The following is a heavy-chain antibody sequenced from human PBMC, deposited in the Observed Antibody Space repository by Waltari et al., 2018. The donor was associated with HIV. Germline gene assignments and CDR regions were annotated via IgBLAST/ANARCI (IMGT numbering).Heavy chain of an antibody. CDR1: GGSISSSSYY. CDR2: IYYSGST. CDR3: ARPRYNWNKRDGAFDI. Sequence: QLQLQESGPGLVKPSETLSLTCTVSGGSISSSSYYWGWIRQPPGKGLEWIGSIYYSGSTYYNPSLKSRVTISVDTSKNQFSLKLSSVTAADTAVYYCARPRYNWNKRDGAFDIWGQGTMVTVSS. D-gene: IGHD1-20*01. V-gene: IGHV4-39*01. J-gene: IGHJ3*02.